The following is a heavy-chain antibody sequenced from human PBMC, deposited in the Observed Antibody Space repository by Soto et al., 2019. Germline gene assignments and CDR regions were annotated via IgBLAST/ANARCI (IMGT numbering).Heavy chain of an antibody. Sequence: GGSLRLSCAASGFTFSSYAMHWVRQAPGKGLEYVSAISSNGGSTYYANSVKGRFTISRDNSKNTLYLQMGSLRAEDMAVYYCARDDIVVVVAAHRDYYYYYMDVWGKGTTVTVSS. CDR2: ISSNGGST. J-gene: IGHJ6*03. V-gene: IGHV3-64*01. CDR3: ARDDIVVVVAAHRDYYYYYMDV. D-gene: IGHD2-15*01. CDR1: GFTFSSYA.